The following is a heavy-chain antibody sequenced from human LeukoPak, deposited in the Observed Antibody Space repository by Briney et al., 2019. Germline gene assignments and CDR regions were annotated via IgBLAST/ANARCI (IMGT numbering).Heavy chain of an antibody. CDR1: GFTFSGSA. CDR3: ARDMQLST. Sequence: GGSVSLSCAASGFTFSGSAMSWVRQAPGEGLEWVSLICYSGANSYYTDSVRGRFTISRDNSKDTLFLQMNSLRAEDTAIYYCARDMQLSTWGLGTMVTVSS. D-gene: IGHD3-16*02. V-gene: IGHV3-23*01. J-gene: IGHJ3*01. CDR2: ICYSGANS.